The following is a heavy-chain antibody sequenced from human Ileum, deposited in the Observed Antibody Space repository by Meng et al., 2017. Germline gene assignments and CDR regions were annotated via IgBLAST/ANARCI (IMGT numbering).Heavy chain of an antibody. D-gene: IGHD6-19*01. CDR3: ARVAVTGIGYFQY. CDR1: GYTFTSHY. Sequence: QGRFVQSGGEVKKPGASVKVSCKASGYTFTSHYIHWWRQAPGQGLEWMGWINGGTGNTEYSQNFQGGITFTRDTAASTVYMELSSLRSEDTAVFYCARVAVTGIGYFQYWGQGTLVTVSS. CDR2: INGGTGNT. V-gene: IGHV1-3*01. J-gene: IGHJ1*01.